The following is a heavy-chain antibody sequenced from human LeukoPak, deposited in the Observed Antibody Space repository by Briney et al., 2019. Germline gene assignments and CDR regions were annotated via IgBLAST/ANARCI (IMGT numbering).Heavy chain of an antibody. Sequence: SETLSLTCTVSGGSISSSSYYWGWIRQPPGKGLEWIGSIYYSGSTYYNPSLKSRVTISVDTSKNQFSLKLGSVTAADTAVYYCARRGYDSSGYYRNYWGQGTLVTVSS. CDR2: IYYSGST. CDR1: GGSISSSSYY. V-gene: IGHV4-39*01. J-gene: IGHJ4*02. D-gene: IGHD3-22*01. CDR3: ARRGYDSSGYYRNY.